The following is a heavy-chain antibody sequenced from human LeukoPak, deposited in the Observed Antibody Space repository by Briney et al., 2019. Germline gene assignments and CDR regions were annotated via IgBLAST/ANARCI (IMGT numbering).Heavy chain of an antibody. J-gene: IGHJ3*01. D-gene: IGHD1-26*01. CDR1: GGSISNYY. CDR2: IYYGGST. Sequence: SETLSLTCTASGGSISNYYWSWIRQPPGKGLEWIGYIYYGGSTNYNPSLKSRVTISVDTSKNQFSLKLTSVTAADTAVYYCARAPVGATPVLWGQGTMVTVSS. V-gene: IGHV4-59*01. CDR3: ARAPVGATPVL.